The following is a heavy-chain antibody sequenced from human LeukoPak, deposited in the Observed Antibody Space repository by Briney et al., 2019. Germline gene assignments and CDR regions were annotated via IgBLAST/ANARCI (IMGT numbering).Heavy chain of an antibody. D-gene: IGHD3-9*01. Sequence: PGRSLRLSCAASGFTFDDYAMHWVRQAPGKGLEWVSYITNGGSTIHHADSVKGRFTISRDNAKKTLYLQMNSLRAEDTAVYYCARSIGLTGGGVDVWGQGTTVTVSS. CDR1: GFTFDDYA. V-gene: IGHV3-11*01. CDR3: ARSIGLTGGGVDV. CDR2: ITNGGSTI. J-gene: IGHJ6*02.